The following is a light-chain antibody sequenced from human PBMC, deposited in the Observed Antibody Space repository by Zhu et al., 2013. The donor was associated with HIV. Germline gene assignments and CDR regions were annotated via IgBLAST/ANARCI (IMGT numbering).Light chain of an antibody. J-gene: IGKJ1*01. V-gene: IGKV3-20*01. Sequence: EIVLTQSPGTLSLSPGERATLSCRASQSVSSSYLAWYQQKPGQAPRLLIYGASSRATGIPDRFSGSESGTDFTLTISRLEPEDFAVYSCQQYGSSRTFGQGTKVEI. CDR3: QQYGSSRT. CDR1: QSVSSSY. CDR2: GAS.